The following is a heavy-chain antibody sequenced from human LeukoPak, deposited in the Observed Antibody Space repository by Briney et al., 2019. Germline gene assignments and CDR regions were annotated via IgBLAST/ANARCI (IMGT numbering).Heavy chain of an antibody. CDR1: GGSFSGYY. Sequence: PSETQSLTCAVYGGSFSGYYWSWIRQPPGKGLEWIGEINHSGSTNYNPSLKSRVTISVDTSKNQFSLKLSSVTAADTAVYYCATSRGSGSYSRGAFDIWGQGTMVTVSS. CDR3: ATSRGSGSYSRGAFDI. V-gene: IGHV4-34*01. J-gene: IGHJ3*02. D-gene: IGHD1-26*01. CDR2: INHSGST.